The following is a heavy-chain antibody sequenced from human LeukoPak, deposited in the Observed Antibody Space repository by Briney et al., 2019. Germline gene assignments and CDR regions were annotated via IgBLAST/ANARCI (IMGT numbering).Heavy chain of an antibody. CDR3: ASSKGSLVTPFDY. D-gene: IGHD2-21*02. CDR2: INRDGSRT. Sequence: GESLTLSCAPSRLTSSSYWMQWVRQAQEGGRVWVSRINRDGSRTSDADSVKGRFTISRDKSKNTLYLQMNSLRAEDTAVYYCASSKGSLVTPFDYWGQGTLVTVSS. V-gene: IGHV3-74*01. CDR1: RLTSSSYW. J-gene: IGHJ4*02.